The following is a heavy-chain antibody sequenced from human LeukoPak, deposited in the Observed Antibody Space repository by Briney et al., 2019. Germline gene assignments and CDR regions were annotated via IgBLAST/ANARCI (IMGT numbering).Heavy chain of an antibody. V-gene: IGHV3-53*01. D-gene: IGHD3-16*01. CDR3: AKAMIMITFGGPRPGDYFDY. CDR1: GFAVRSFY. Sequence: GGSLRLSCAASGFAVRSFYMAWIRQAPGKGLEWVSVFYESDFTQHRASVKGRFSISRDNFKNILYLQMNSLRAEDTAVYYCAKAMIMITFGGPRPGDYFDYWGQGTLVTVSS. CDR2: FYESDFT. J-gene: IGHJ4*02.